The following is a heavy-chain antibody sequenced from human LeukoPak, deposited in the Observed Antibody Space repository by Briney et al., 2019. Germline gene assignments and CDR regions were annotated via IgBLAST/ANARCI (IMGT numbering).Heavy chain of an antibody. Sequence: SETLSLTCTVSGGSIRSTTYYWGWIRQPPGKGLEWIGDISDRGRTYNNPSLKSRVSISVDTSKNQFSLKLSSVTAADTAVYYCARGDIVATNWFDPWGQGTLVTVSS. CDR2: ISDRGRT. J-gene: IGHJ5*02. D-gene: IGHD5-12*01. CDR1: GGSIRSTTYY. V-gene: IGHV4-39*07. CDR3: ARGDIVATNWFDP.